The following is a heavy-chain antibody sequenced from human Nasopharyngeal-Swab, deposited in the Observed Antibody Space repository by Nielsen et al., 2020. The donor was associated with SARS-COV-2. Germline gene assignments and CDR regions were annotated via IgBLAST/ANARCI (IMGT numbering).Heavy chain of an antibody. CDR3: ARDRSRFGEKGEFDP. CDR1: GGSISSYY. V-gene: IGHV4-59*01. D-gene: IGHD3-10*01. Sequence: GSLRLSCTASGGSISSYYWSWIRQPPGKGLEWIGYIYYSGSTNYNPSLKRRVTISVDTSKNQFSLKLSSVTAADTAVYYCARDRSRFGEKGEFDPWGQGTLVTVSS. J-gene: IGHJ5*02. CDR2: IYYSGST.